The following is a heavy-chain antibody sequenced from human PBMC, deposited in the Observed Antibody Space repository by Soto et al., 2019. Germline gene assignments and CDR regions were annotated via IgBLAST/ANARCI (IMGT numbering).Heavy chain of an antibody. Sequence: QVQLVESGGGVVQPGRSLRISCAASGFTFSSYAMHWVRQAPGKGLEWVAVISYDGSNKYYADSVKGRFTISRDNSKTLYLQMNSLRAEDTAVYYCVRDKSPYSSGWHNRLFDYWGQGTLVTVSS. D-gene: IGHD6-19*01. CDR3: VRDKSPYSSGWHNRLFDY. V-gene: IGHV3-30-3*01. CDR2: ISYDGSNK. J-gene: IGHJ4*02. CDR1: GFTFSSYA.